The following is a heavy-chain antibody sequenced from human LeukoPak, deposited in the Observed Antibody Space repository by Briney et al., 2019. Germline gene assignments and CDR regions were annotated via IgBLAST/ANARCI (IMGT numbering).Heavy chain of an antibody. Sequence: GGSLRLSCAVSGITVSNYGMSWVRQAPGKGLEWVAGISGSGGGTNYADSVEGRFTISRDNFKNTLYLQMNSLRAEDTAVYFCAKRGVVIRVILVGFHKEAYYFDSWGQGALVTVSS. V-gene: IGHV3-23*01. D-gene: IGHD3-22*01. CDR3: AKRGVVIRVILVGFHKEAYYFDS. CDR1: GITVSNYG. J-gene: IGHJ4*02. CDR2: ISGSGGGT.